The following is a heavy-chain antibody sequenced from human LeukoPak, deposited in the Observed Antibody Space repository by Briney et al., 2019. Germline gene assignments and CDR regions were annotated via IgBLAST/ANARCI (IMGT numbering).Heavy chain of an antibody. J-gene: IGHJ5*02. D-gene: IGHD2-2*01. V-gene: IGHV1-69*13. CDR2: IIPIFGTA. CDR1: GYRFTDYW. Sequence: SVKVSCKASGYRFTDYWMHWVRQAPGQGLEWMGGIIPIFGTANYAQKFQGRVTITADESTSTAYMELSSLRSEDTAVYYCARSDLIVVVPNGWFDPWGQGTLVTVSS. CDR3: ARSDLIVVVPNGWFDP.